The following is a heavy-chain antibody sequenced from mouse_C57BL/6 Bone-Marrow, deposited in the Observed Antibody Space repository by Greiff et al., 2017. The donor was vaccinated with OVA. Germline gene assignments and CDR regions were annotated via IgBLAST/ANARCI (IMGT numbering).Heavy chain of an antibody. CDR1: GYTFTSYW. J-gene: IGHJ3*01. Sequence: QVQLQQPGAELVKPGASVKLSCKASGYTFTSYWMHWVKQRPGQGLEWIGMIHPNSGSTNYNEKFKSKATLTVDKSSSTAYMQLSSLTSEDSAVYYCARGGIYYDYDGAYWGQGTLVTVSA. D-gene: IGHD2-4*01. V-gene: IGHV1-64*01. CDR2: IHPNSGST. CDR3: ARGGIYYDYDGAY.